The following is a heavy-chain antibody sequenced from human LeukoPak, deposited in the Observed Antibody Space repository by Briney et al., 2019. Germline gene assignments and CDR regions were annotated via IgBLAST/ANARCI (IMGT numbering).Heavy chain of an antibody. V-gene: IGHV1-18*01. Sequence: ASVKVSCKASGYTFTSYGISWVRQAPGQGLEWMGWISAYNGNTNYAQKLQGRVTMTTDTSTSTAYMELRSLRSDDTAVYYCARERRFGEFMDWFDPWGQGTLVTVPS. CDR2: ISAYNGNT. CDR1: GYTFTSYG. CDR3: ARERRFGEFMDWFDP. D-gene: IGHD3-10*01. J-gene: IGHJ5*02.